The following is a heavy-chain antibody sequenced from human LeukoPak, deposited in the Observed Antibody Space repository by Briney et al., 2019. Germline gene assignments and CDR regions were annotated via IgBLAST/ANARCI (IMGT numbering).Heavy chain of an antibody. Sequence: GGSLRLSCAASELTLSTYDIHWVRQAPGKGLEWLTGISYNGGYTSYQASVMGRFTVSRDNSKNTVYLQMNSLRTDDTAVYYCANCLLLSQDSVPEFVNWGQGTLVIVSS. CDR3: ANCLLLSQDSVPEFVN. D-gene: IGHD1-14*01. CDR1: ELTLSTYD. CDR2: ISYNGGYT. J-gene: IGHJ4*02. V-gene: IGHV3-30*18.